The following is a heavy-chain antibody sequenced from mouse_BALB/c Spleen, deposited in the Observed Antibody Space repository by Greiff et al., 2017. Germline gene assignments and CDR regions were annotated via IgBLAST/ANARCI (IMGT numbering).Heavy chain of an antibody. CDR1: GFTFSSYG. V-gene: IGHV5-6-3*01. D-gene: IGHD2-4*01. CDR2: INSNGGST. CDR3: AREGAGITTDY. Sequence: DVKLVESGGGLVQPGGSLKLSCAASGFTFSSYGMSWVRQTPDKRLELVATINSNGGSTYYPDSVKGRFTISRDNAKNTLYLQMSNLKSEDTAMYYCAREGAGITTDYWGQGTTLTVSS. J-gene: IGHJ2*01.